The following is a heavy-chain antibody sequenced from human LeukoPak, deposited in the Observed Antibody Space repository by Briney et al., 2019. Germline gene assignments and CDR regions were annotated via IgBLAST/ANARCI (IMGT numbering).Heavy chain of an antibody. J-gene: IGHJ4*02. Sequence: PGGSLRLSCAASGFTFSSYAMSWVRQAPGKGLEWVSAISGSGGSTYYADSVKGRFTISRDNAKNSLYLQMNSLRAEDTALYYCARALVGSVVTPVDYWGQGTLVTVSS. CDR2: ISGSGGST. CDR3: ARALVGSVVTPVDY. CDR1: GFTFSSYA. V-gene: IGHV3-23*01. D-gene: IGHD4-23*01.